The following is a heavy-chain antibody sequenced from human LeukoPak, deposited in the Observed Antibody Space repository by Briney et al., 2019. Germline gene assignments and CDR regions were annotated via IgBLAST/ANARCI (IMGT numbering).Heavy chain of an antibody. V-gene: IGHV3-74*01. D-gene: IGHD3/OR15-3a*01. CDR1: GFSFSAYW. Sequence: GGSLRLSCAASGFSFSAYWVHWVRQAPGKGLVWVSRINSDGSSIAYADSVRGRFSISRDNAKNTLYLQMNSLRAEDTAVYFCAKRGVVIRVILVGFHKEAYYFESWGQGALVTVFS. J-gene: IGHJ4*02. CDR2: INSDGSSI. CDR3: AKRGVVIRVILVGFHKEAYYFES.